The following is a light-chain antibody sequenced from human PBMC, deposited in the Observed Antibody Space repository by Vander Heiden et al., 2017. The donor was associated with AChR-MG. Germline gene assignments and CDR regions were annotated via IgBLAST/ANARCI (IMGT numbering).Light chain of an antibody. CDR1: QSISSY. Sequence: DIQMTQSPSSLSASVGDRVTITCRASQSISSYLNWYQQKPGKAPKLLIYAASSLQSGVTSRFSGSGSGTDFTLTISRLQPEDFATYYCQQRDSTPLTFGGGTKVEIK. CDR3: QQRDSTPLT. V-gene: IGKV1-39*01. CDR2: AAS. J-gene: IGKJ4*01.